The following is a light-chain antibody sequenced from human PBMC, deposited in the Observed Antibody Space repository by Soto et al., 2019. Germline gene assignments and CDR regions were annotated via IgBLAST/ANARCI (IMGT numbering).Light chain of an antibody. CDR1: QRVSSY. V-gene: IGKV3-20*01. J-gene: IGKJ1*01. Sequence: DIVLAQSPVTLSLSPGDIATLSFRASQRVSSYVAGYYQRPGQEATILIYDESNSATGSPARFSGSESGTAVTLTTIRLEQADFSVSYCQQYGSSRTFGQGTKVDI. CDR2: DES. CDR3: QQYGSSRT.